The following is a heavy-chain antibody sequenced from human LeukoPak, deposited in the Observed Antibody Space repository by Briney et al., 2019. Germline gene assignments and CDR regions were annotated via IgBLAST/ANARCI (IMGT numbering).Heavy chain of an antibody. CDR2: SSSSGSSM. J-gene: IGHJ4*02. CDR1: GFTFSSYS. Sequence: GGSLRLSCAASGFTFSSYSMNWVRQAPGKGLEWVSYSSSSGSSMHYAGSVKGRFTISRDNAKNSLYLQMNSLRDDDTAVYYCARSQQFDYWGQGTLVTVFS. D-gene: IGHD6-13*01. V-gene: IGHV3-48*02. CDR3: ARSQQFDY.